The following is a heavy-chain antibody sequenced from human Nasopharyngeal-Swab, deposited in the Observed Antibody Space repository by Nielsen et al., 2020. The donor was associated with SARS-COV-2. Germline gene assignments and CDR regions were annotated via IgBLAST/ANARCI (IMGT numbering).Heavy chain of an antibody. CDR3: ARHKGYYDSSGYHRGYFQH. CDR2: IYYSGCT. CDR1: GGSISSCSYY. D-gene: IGHD3-22*01. Sequence: SQTLSLSCTVSGGSISSCSYYWGWIRQPPGKGLAWIGSIYYSGCTYYNPSLKSRVTISLGTSKNQFSLKLSSVTAADTDVYYCARHKGYYDSSGYHRGYFQHWGQGTLVTVSS. J-gene: IGHJ1*01. V-gene: IGHV4-39*01.